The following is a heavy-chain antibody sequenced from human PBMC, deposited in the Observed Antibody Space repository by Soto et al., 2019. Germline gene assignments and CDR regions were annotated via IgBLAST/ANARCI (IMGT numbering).Heavy chain of an antibody. CDR1: GFTFSSYG. Sequence: GSLRLSCAASGFTFSSYGMHWVRQAPGKGLEWVAVISYDGSNKYYADSVKGRLTISRDNSKNTLYLQMNSLRAEDTAVYYCAKGWRQSTVVTHPGNFDYWGQGTLVTVSS. D-gene: IGHD2-15*01. V-gene: IGHV3-30*18. CDR3: AKGWRQSTVVTHPGNFDY. CDR2: ISYDGSNK. J-gene: IGHJ4*02.